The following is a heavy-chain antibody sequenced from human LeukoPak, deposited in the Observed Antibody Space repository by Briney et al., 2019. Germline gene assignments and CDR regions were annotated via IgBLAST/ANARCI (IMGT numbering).Heavy chain of an antibody. CDR1: GGSISSSSYY. Sequence: SSETLSLTCTVSGGSISSSSYYWGWIRQPPGKGLEWIGSIYYSGSTYYNPSLKSRVTISVDTSKNQFSLKLSSVTAADTAVYYCATGISATNSNAFHIWGQGTMVTVSS. CDR2: IYYSGST. J-gene: IGHJ3*02. D-gene: IGHD6-13*01. V-gene: IGHV4-39*07. CDR3: ATGISATNSNAFHI.